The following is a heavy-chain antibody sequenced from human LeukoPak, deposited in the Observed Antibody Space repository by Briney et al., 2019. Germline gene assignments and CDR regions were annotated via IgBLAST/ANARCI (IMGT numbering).Heavy chain of an antibody. J-gene: IGHJ4*02. V-gene: IGHV3-30-3*01. CDR1: GFTFSSYA. CDR2: ISYDGSNK. D-gene: IGHD3-3*01. Sequence: GRSLRLSCAASGFTFSSYAMHWVRQAPGKGLEWVAVISYDGSNKYYADSVKGRFTISRDNSKNTLYLQMNSLRAEDTAVYYCARQPGVVIISAVDYWGQGTLVTVSS. CDR3: ARQPGVVIISAVDY.